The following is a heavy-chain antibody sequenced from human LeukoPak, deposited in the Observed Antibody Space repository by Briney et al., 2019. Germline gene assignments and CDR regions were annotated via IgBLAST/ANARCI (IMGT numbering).Heavy chain of an antibody. V-gene: IGHV4-59*01. D-gene: IGHD4-23*01. CDR2: IYYSGST. Sequence: SETLSLXCTVSGGSISSYYWSWIRQPPGKGLEWIGYIYYSGSTNYNPSLKSRVTISVDTSKNQFSLKLSSVTAADTAVYYCAISTVVKYYFDYWGQGTLVTVSS. CDR3: AISTVVKYYFDY. J-gene: IGHJ4*02. CDR1: GGSISSYY.